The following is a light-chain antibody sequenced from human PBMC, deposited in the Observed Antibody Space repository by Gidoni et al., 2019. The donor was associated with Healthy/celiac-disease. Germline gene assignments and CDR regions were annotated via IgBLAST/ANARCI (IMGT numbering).Light chain of an antibody. CDR1: QSISSY. Sequence: DIQMTLSPSSLSASVGDRVTITCRASQSISSYLNLNQQKPGKAPKLLIYARSSLQSGIPTGFGGGESGTDFTLTISSLQPEDFATYYYQQSYSTTLIFXHXTKVEIK. V-gene: IGKV1-39*01. CDR3: QQSYSTTLI. J-gene: IGKJ3*01. CDR2: ARS.